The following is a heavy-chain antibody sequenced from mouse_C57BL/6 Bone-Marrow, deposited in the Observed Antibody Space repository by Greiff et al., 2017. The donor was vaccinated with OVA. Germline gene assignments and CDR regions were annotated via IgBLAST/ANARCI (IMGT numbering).Heavy chain of an antibody. D-gene: IGHD2-3*01. V-gene: IGHV1-63*01. J-gene: IGHJ2*01. CDR1: GYTFTNYW. CDR2: IYPGGGYT. Sequence: QVQLQQSGAELVRPGTSVKMSCKASGYTFTNYWIGWAKQRPGHGLEWIGDIYPGGGYTNYNEKFKGKATLTADKSSSTAYMQFSSLTSEDTAVYYCTTTAGDGYDYWGQGTTLTVSS. CDR3: TTTAGDGYDY.